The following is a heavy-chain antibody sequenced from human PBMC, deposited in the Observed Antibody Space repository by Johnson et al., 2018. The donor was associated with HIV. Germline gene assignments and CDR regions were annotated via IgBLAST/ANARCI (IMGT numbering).Heavy chain of an antibody. D-gene: IGHD2-15*01. J-gene: IGHJ3*02. CDR3: AKDRVVQSVGDAFDI. Sequence: QVQLVESGGGVVQPGRSLRLSCAASGFIFSDYGMHWVRQAPGKWLEWVAVVSYDGNYKYYGDSVKGRFTISRDNSKNTFYLQMNSLRAEDTALYYCAKDRVVQSVGDAFDIWGQGTMVTVSS. V-gene: IGHV3-30*18. CDR2: VSYDGNYK. CDR1: GFIFSDYG.